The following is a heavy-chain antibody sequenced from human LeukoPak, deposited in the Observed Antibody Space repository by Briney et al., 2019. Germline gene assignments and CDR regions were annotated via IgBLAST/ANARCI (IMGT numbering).Heavy chain of an antibody. D-gene: IGHD6-19*01. V-gene: IGHV1-2*02. Sequence: ASVKVSCKASGYTFTGYYMHLVRQAPGQGLEWMGWINPNSGGTNYAQKFQGRVTMTRDTSISTAYMELSRLRSDDTAVYYCARDFRPSSGWYRLGGDWFDPWGQGTLVTVSS. J-gene: IGHJ5*02. CDR1: GYTFTGYY. CDR2: INPNSGGT. CDR3: ARDFRPSSGWYRLGGDWFDP.